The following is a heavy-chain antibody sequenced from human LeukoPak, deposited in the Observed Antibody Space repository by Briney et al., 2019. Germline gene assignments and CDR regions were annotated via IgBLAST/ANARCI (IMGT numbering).Heavy chain of an antibody. J-gene: IGHJ5*02. Sequence: ASVKVSRKASGYTFTGYYMHWVRQAPGQGLEWMGWINPNSGGTNYAQKFQGRVTMTRDTSISTAYMELSRLRSDDTAVYYCAREVLHYDSSGYYGGSIDPWGQRTLVTVSS. V-gene: IGHV1-2*02. CDR1: GYTFTGYY. D-gene: IGHD3-22*01. CDR3: AREVLHYDSSGYYGGSIDP. CDR2: INPNSGGT.